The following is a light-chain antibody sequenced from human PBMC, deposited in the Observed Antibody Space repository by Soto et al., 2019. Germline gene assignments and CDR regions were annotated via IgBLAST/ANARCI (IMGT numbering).Light chain of an antibody. V-gene: IGLV1-47*02. CDR2: SNN. CDR3: AAWDDSLSKV. Sequence: QSVLTQPPSASGTPGQRVTISCSGSSSKIGSNYVYWYQQLPGTAPKLLIYSNNQRPSGVPDRFSGSKSGTSASLAISGLRSEDEADYYCAAWDDSLSKVFGTGTKVTVL. CDR1: SSKIGSNY. J-gene: IGLJ1*01.